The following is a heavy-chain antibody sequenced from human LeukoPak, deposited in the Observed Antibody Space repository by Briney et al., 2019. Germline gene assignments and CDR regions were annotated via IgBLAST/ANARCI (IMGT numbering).Heavy chain of an antibody. V-gene: IGHV3-48*03. J-gene: IGHJ5*02. CDR2: ISSSGSTI. CDR3: ARPPTYCSGGSCYDEEGT. Sequence: GGSLRLSCAASGFTFSSYVMNGVRQAPAKGLEWVSYISSSGSTIYYADSVKGRFTISRDNAKNSLYLQMNSLRAEDTAVYYCARPPTYCSGGSCYDEEGTWGQGTMVTVSS. CDR1: GFTFSSYV. D-gene: IGHD2-15*01.